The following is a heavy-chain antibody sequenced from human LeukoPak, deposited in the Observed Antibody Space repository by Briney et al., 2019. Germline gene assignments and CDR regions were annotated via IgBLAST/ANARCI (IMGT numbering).Heavy chain of an antibody. V-gene: IGHV4-59*01. CDR2: IYYSGST. D-gene: IGHD3-10*01. Sequence: SETLSLTCTVSVGSISTYYWSWIRQPPGKGLEWIGYIYYSGSTNYHPSLKSRVTLSIDTSKNQFSLKLSSVTAADTAMYYCAGNFGSGFGLWGQGTLVTVSS. CDR3: AGNFGSGFGL. J-gene: IGHJ5*02. CDR1: VGSISTYY.